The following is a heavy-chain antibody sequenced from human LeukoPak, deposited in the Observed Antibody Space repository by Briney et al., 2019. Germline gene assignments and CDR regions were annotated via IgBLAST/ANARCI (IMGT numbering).Heavy chain of an antibody. Sequence: SETLSLTCTVSGGSISSYYWSWIRQPPGKGLEWIGYIYYSGSTNYNPSLKSRVTISVGTSKNQFSLKLSSVTAADTAVYYCARDPGLRCCGMDVWGQGTTVTVSS. CDR1: GGSISSYY. CDR3: ARDPGLRCCGMDV. V-gene: IGHV4-59*01. CDR2: IYYSGST. D-gene: IGHD4-17*01. J-gene: IGHJ6*02.